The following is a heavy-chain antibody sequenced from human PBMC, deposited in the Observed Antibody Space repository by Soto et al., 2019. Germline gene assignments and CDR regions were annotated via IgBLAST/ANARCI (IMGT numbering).Heavy chain of an antibody. D-gene: IGHD2-15*01. CDR2: IYYSGST. CDR3: ARFGATAVYFDY. Sequence: QVQLQESGPGLVKPSQTLSLTCTVSGGSISSGDYYWSWIRQPPGKGLEWIGYIYYSGSTYYNPSLQSPLXXXGXXSKHQLSLKLSSVIAAVTAVYYWARFGATAVYFDYWGQGTLVTVSS. V-gene: IGHV4-30-4*01. CDR1: GGSISSGDYY. J-gene: IGHJ4*02.